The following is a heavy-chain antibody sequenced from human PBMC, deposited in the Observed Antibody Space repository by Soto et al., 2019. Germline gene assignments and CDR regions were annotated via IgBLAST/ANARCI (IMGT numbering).Heavy chain of an antibody. D-gene: IGHD3-22*01. V-gene: IGHV4-59*01. CDR1: GGSISSYY. Sequence: LSLTCTVSGGSISSYYWSWIRQPPGKGLEWIGYIYYSGSTNYNPSLKSRVTISVDTSKNQFSLKLSSVTAADTAVYYCARVGYYDSSGGLTYFFDYWGQRTLVTVSS. CDR2: IYYSGST. J-gene: IGHJ4*02. CDR3: ARVGYYDSSGGLTYFFDY.